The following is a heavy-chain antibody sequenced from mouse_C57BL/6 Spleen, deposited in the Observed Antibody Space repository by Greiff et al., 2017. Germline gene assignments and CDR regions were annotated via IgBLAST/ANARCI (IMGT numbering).Heavy chain of an antibody. CDR2: INPNNGGT. Sequence: VQLQQSGPELVKPGASVKIPCKASGYTFTDYNMDWVKQSHGKSLEWIGDINPNNGGTIYNQKFKGKATLTVDKSSSTAYMELRSLTSENTAVYYCARRSGLYWYFDVWGTGTTVTVSS. J-gene: IGHJ1*03. CDR3: ARRSGLYWYFDV. V-gene: IGHV1-18*01. CDR1: GYTFTDYN. D-gene: IGHD1-3*01.